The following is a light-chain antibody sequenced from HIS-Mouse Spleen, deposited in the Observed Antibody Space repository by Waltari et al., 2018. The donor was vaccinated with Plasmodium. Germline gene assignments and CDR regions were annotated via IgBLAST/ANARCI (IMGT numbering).Light chain of an antibody. J-gene: IGKJ4*01. CDR2: DAS. Sequence: EIVLTQSPATLSLSPGERASQSVSSYLAWYQQKPGQAPRLLSYDASNRATGIPARFSGSGSGTDFTLTISSLEPEDFAVYYCQQRSNWPLTFGGGTKVEIK. CDR3: QQRSNWPLT. CDR1: QSVSSY. V-gene: IGKV3-11*01.